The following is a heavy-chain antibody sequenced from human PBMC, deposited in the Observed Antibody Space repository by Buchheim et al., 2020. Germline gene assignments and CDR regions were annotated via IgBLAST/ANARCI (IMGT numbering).Heavy chain of an antibody. Sequence: EVQLVESGGGLVHPGGSLRLSCAASGFTFSTYWMHWVRQAPGNGLMWVSGINSDGSFTSYGDSVKGRFTISRDNATHTLYLQMNSLRAEDTAVYYCVRGTQIWSGSFPVDVWGKGTT. CDR1: GFTFSTYW. V-gene: IGHV3-74*01. CDR2: INSDGSFT. J-gene: IGHJ6*03. CDR3: VRGTQIWSGSFPVDV. D-gene: IGHD3-10*01.